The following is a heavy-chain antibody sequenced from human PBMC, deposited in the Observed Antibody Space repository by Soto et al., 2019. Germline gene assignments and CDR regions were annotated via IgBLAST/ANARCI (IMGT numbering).Heavy chain of an antibody. V-gene: IGHV4-59*01. CDR1: GGSISSYY. J-gene: IGHJ5*02. CDR3: ARIRKNWFDP. Sequence: SETLSLTCTVSGGSISSYYWSWIRQPPGKGLEWIGYIYYSGSTNYNPSLKSRVTISVDTSKNQFSLKLSSVTAADTAAYYCARIRKNWFDPWGQGTLVTVSS. CDR2: IYYSGST.